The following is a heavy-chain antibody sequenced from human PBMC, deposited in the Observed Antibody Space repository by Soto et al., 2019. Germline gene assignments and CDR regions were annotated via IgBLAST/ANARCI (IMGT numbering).Heavy chain of an antibody. V-gene: IGHV5-51*01. J-gene: IGHJ4*02. CDR1: GYSFTSNW. CDR2: IYPGDSDT. CDR3: ARGAGPLDYYDSSGYYRAPYYFDY. Sequence: EVQLVQSGAEVKKPGESLKISCKGSGYSFTSNWIGWVRQMPGKGLEWMGIIYPGDSDTRYSPSFQGQVTISADKSISTAYLQWSSLKASDTAMYYCARGAGPLDYYDSSGYYRAPYYFDYWGQGTLVTVSS. D-gene: IGHD3-22*01.